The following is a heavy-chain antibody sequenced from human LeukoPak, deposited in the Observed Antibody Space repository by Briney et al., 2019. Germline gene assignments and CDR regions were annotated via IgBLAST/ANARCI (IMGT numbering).Heavy chain of an antibody. J-gene: IGHJ4*02. Sequence: HPGGSLSLSCAASGFTFSSYWMHWVRRAPAKGLVWVSRINSDGSSTTYADSVKGRFTISRDNAKNTLYLQMNSLRAEDTAVYYCARDSSYCSSTSCYNYFDHWGQGNLVTVSS. CDR3: ARDSSYCSSTSCYNYFDH. D-gene: IGHD2-2*02. CDR1: GFTFSSYW. CDR2: INSDGSST. V-gene: IGHV3-74*01.